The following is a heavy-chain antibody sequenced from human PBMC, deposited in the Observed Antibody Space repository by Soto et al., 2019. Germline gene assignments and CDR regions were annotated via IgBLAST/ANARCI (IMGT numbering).Heavy chain of an antibody. CDR2: IYYSGST. CDR1: GGSISSGDYY. J-gene: IGHJ3*02. CDR3: ARALILTGYYIHDAFDI. D-gene: IGHD3-9*01. V-gene: IGHV4-61*08. Sequence: SETLSLTCTVSGGSISSGDYYWSWIRQPPGKGLEWIGYIYYSGSTNYNPSLKSRVTMSVDTSKNQFSLKLSSVTAADTAVYYCARALILTGYYIHDAFDIWGQGTMVTVSS.